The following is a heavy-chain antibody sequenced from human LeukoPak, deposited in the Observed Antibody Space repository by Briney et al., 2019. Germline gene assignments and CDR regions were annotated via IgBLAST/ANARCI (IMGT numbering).Heavy chain of an antibody. Sequence: GGSLRLSCAASGFTFSTYAMSWVRQAPGKGLEWVSAIGGSGDFTYYAEYVRGRFTISSDNSKKTLYLQMNSLRAEDTAVYYCAKADRGWGVITKDWGQGTLVTVSS. D-gene: IGHD3-10*01. CDR1: GFTFSTYA. V-gene: IGHV3-23*01. CDR2: IGGSGDFT. CDR3: AKADRGWGVITKD. J-gene: IGHJ4*02.